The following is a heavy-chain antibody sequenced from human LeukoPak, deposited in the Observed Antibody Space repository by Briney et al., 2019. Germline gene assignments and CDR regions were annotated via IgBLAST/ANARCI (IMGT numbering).Heavy chain of an antibody. J-gene: IGHJ5*02. D-gene: IGHD6-13*01. Sequence: SETLSLTCTVSGGSISSGGYYWSWIRQHPGKGLEWIGYVYYSGSTYYNPSLKSRVTISVDTSKNQFSLKLSSVTAADTAVYYCAAAAGTWWGFDPWGQGTLVTVSS. CDR2: VYYSGST. V-gene: IGHV4-31*03. CDR1: GGSISSGGYY. CDR3: AAAAGTWWGFDP.